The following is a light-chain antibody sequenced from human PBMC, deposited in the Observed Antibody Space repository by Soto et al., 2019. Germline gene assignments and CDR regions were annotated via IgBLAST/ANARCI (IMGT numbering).Light chain of an antibody. CDR1: SRDVGAYNY. CDR2: DVT. CDR3: CSHAGGYTWV. V-gene: IGLV2-11*01. Sequence: QSALSQPRSMSESPGQSVTISCSGTSRDVGAYNYVSWYQHHPGKAPKLMIYDVTRRPSGVPDRFSGSKSGNTASLTISGLQTEDEGDYYCCSHAGGYTWVFGGGTQLTVL. J-gene: IGLJ7*01.